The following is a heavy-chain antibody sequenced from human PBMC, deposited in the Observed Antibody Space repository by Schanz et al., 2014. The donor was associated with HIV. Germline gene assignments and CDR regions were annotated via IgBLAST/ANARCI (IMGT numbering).Heavy chain of an antibody. Sequence: QVQLVESGGGVVQPGRSLRLSCAASGFTFSSYGMHWVRQAPGKGLEWVAVISYDGGSEYYADSVKGRFSVSRDNSKRMLYLQMNSLRPEDTGLYYCARFDSSSAWDYWGPGTLVTVSS. CDR1: GFTFSSYG. D-gene: IGHD6-13*01. V-gene: IGHV3-30*03. J-gene: IGHJ4*02. CDR2: ISYDGGSE. CDR3: ARFDSSSAWDY.